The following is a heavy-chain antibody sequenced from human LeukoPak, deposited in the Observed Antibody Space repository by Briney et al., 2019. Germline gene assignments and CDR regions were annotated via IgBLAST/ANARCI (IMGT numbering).Heavy chain of an antibody. CDR2: ISYDGSNK. J-gene: IGHJ4*02. D-gene: IGHD2-2*01. CDR1: GFTFSSYA. Sequence: GRSLRLPCAASGFTFSSYAMHWVRQAPGKGLEWVAVISYDGSNKYYADSVKGRFTISRDNSKNTLYLQMNSLRAEDTAVYYCARDPIGYCSSTSCYLFDYWGQGTLVTVSS. CDR3: ARDPIGYCSSTSCYLFDY. V-gene: IGHV3-30*04.